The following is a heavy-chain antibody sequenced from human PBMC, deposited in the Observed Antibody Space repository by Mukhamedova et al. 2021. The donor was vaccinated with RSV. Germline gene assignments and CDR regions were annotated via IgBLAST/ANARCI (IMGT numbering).Heavy chain of an antibody. D-gene: IGHD4/OR15-4a*01. V-gene: IGHV3-23*01. CDR3: AKVRRDSGWYFDL. Sequence: YADSVKGRFTISRDNSKNTLYLQMNSLRAEDTALYYCAKVRRDSGWYFDLWGRGTLVTVSS. J-gene: IGHJ2*01.